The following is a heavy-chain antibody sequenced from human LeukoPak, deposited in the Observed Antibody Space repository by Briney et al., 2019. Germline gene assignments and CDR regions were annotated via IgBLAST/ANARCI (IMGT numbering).Heavy chain of an antibody. CDR2: INPSGGST. V-gene: IGHV1-46*01. D-gene: IGHD4-17*01. CDR3: ASGYYGDYPFDY. J-gene: IGHJ4*02. Sequence: ASVKVSCKASGYTFTSYYMHWVRQAPGQGLEWMGIINPSGGSTSYAQKFQGRVTMTRDMSTSTVYMELSSLRSEDTAVYYCASGYYGDYPFDYWGQGTLVTVSS. CDR1: GYTFTSYY.